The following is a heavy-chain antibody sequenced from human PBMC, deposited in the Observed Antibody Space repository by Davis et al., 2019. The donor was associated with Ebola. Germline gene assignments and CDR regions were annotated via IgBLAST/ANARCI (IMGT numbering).Heavy chain of an antibody. Sequence: PGGSLTLSCAASGFLFSSYAMSWVRPAPGRGLEWVSSISASGGATFYADSVKGRIVMSRDNSNDTLYLRMNNLRAEDTAIYYCAKDLTSYYGSGDFFDYWGQGILVTVSS. V-gene: IGHV3-23*01. D-gene: IGHD3-10*01. CDR1: GFLFSSYA. CDR2: ISASGGAT. J-gene: IGHJ4*02. CDR3: AKDLTSYYGSGDFFDY.